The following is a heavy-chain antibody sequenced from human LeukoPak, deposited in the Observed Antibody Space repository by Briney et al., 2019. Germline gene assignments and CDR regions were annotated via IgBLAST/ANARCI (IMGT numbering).Heavy chain of an antibody. CDR3: ARHGYSSGSLAWFDP. J-gene: IGHJ5*02. Sequence: PSETLSLTCTVAGGSISSYYWSWIRQPPGKGLEWVGYIYYSGSTNYNPSLKSRVTISVDTSKNQFSLKLSSVTAADTAVYYCARHGYSSGSLAWFDPWGQGTQVTVSS. D-gene: IGHD6-19*01. CDR2: IYYSGST. CDR1: GGSISSYY. V-gene: IGHV4-59*01.